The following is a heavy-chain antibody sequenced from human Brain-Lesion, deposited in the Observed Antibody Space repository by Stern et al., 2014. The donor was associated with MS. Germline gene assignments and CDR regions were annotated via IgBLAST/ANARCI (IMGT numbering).Heavy chain of an antibody. D-gene: IGHD1-26*01. Sequence: QVQLVESGAEVKKPGASVKVSCKVSGYTLTELSMHWVRQAPRKGLEWMGGFDPEDGETIYAQKFQGRVTMTEDTSTDTAYMELSSLRSEDTAVYYCATLSPGAGGDYYRHFDYWGQGTLVTVSS. CDR2: FDPEDGET. CDR3: ATLSPGAGGDYYRHFDY. CDR1: GYTLTELS. J-gene: IGHJ4*02. V-gene: IGHV1-24*01.